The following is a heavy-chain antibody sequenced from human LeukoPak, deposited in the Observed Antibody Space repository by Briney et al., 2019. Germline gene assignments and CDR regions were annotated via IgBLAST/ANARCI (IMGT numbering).Heavy chain of an antibody. V-gene: IGHV4-4*07. CDR1: GGSISSYY. J-gene: IGHJ4*02. D-gene: IGHD3-10*01. CDR2: IYTSGST. CDR3: ARDVQGPYYYGSGSSSFDY. Sequence: SETLFLTCTVSGGSISSYYWSWIRQPAGKGLEWIGRIYTSGSTNYNPSLKSRVTMSVDTSKNQFSLKLSSVTAADTAVYYCARDVQGPYYYGSGSSSFDYWGQGTLVTVSS.